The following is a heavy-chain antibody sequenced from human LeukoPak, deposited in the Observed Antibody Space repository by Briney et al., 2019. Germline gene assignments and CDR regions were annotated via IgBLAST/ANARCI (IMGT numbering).Heavy chain of an antibody. J-gene: IGHJ6*02. CDR1: GFTFDDYA. Sequence: GGSLRLSCAASGFTFDDYAMPWVRQAPGKGLEWVSGISWNSGSIGYADSVKGRFTISRDNAKNSLYLQMNSLRAEDAALYYCAKDITYYYGMDVWGQGTTVTVSS. CDR2: ISWNSGSI. CDR3: AKDITYYYGMDV. V-gene: IGHV3-9*01.